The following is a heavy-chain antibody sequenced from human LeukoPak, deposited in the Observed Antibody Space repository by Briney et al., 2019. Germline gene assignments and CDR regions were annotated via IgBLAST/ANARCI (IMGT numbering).Heavy chain of an antibody. V-gene: IGHV1-46*01. CDR2: INPSGGST. J-gene: IGHJ3*02. D-gene: IGHD3-10*01. CDR3: ARGLLLWFGESPRGAFDI. CDR1: GYTLPSYY. Sequence: ASVKVSCKASGYTLPSYYMHWVRQAPGQGLEWMGIINPSGGSTSYAQKFQGRVTMTRDTSTSTVYMELSSLRSEDTAVYYCARGLLLWFGESPRGAFDIWGQGTMVTVSS.